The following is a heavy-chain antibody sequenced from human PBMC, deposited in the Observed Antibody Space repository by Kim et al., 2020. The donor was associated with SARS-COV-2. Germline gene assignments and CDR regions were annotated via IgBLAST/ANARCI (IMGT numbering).Heavy chain of an antibody. V-gene: IGHV4-39*01. CDR3: ASLSVAGTGTGYYYGMDI. J-gene: IGHJ6*02. CDR2: IYYSGST. D-gene: IGHD6-19*01. CDR1: GGSISSSSYY. Sequence: SETLSLTCTVSGGSISSSSYYWDWIRQPPGKGLEWIGSIYYSGSTYYNPSLKSRVTISVDTSKNQFSLKLSSVTAADTAVYYCASLSVAGTGTGYYYGMDIWGQGTTVTVSS.